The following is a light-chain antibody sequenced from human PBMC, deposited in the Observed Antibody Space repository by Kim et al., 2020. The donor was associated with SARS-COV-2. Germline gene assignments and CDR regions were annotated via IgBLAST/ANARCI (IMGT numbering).Light chain of an antibody. Sequence: PGGTVTLTCAPSTGAVTSGYFPNLFQQKPGQAPRTLLYSTSNKHSWTPARFSGSLCGGKAALTLSGVQPEDEAEYYCLLYYGGAWVFGGGTQLTVL. J-gene: IGLJ3*02. CDR2: STS. CDR1: TGAVTSGYF. V-gene: IGLV7-43*01. CDR3: LLYYGGAWV.